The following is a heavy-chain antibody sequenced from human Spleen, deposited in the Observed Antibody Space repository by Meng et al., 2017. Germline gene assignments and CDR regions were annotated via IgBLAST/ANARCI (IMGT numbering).Heavy chain of an antibody. V-gene: IGHV3-48*03. D-gene: IGHD3-22*01. CDR3: ARDLGYYDSSGYYYGLFY. CDR1: GFTFSSYE. CDR2: ISSSGSTI. J-gene: IGHJ4*02. Sequence: GESLKISCAASGFTFSSYEMNWVRQAPGKGLEWVSYISSSGSTIYYADSVKGRFTISRDNAKNSLYLQMNKLRAEDTALYYCARDLGYYDSSGYYYGLFYWGQGTLVTVSS.